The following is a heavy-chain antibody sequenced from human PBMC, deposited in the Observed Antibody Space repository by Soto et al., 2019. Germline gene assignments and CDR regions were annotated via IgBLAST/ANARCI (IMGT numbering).Heavy chain of an antibody. CDR3: ASEFGRNRRNYFDY. D-gene: IGHD3-10*01. CDR2: IYYSGST. J-gene: IGHJ4*02. V-gene: IGHV4-39*01. CDR1: GGSISSSSYY. Sequence: SETLSLTCTVSGGSISSSSYYWGWIRQPPGKGLEWIGSIYYSGSTYYNPSLKSRVTISVDTSKNQFSLMLSSVTAADTAVYYCASEFGRNRRNYFDYWGQGTLVTVSS.